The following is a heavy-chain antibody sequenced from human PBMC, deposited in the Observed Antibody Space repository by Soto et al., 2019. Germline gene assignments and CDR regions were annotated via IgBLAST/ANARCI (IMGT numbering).Heavy chain of an antibody. V-gene: IGHV5-51*01. CDR3: ARGFVGRPNWSRYYYYYYMDV. D-gene: IGHD1-20*01. CDR2: IYPGDSDT. J-gene: IGHJ6*03. Sequence: PGESLKISCKGSGYSFTSYWIGWVRQMPGKGLEWMGIIYPGDSDTRYSPSFQGQVTISADKSISTAYLQWSSLKASDTAMYYCARGFVGRPNWSRYYYYYYMDVWGKGTTVTVSS. CDR1: GYSFTSYW.